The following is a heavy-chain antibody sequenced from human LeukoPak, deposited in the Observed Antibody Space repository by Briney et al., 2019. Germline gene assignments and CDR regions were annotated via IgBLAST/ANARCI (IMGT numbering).Heavy chain of an antibody. D-gene: IGHD6-6*01. CDR3: ARRSEYTFDY. Sequence: SGTLSLTCTVSGGSISSYYWSWIRQPPGKGLEWIGYIYYSGSTNYNPSLKSRVTISVDTSKNQFSLKLSSVTAADTAVYYCARRSEYTFDYWGQGTLVTVSS. V-gene: IGHV4-59*08. CDR1: GGSISSYY. J-gene: IGHJ4*02. CDR2: IYYSGST.